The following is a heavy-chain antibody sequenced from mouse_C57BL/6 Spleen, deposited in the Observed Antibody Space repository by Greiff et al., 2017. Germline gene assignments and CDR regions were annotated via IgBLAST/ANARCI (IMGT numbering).Heavy chain of an antibody. J-gene: IGHJ1*03. V-gene: IGHV1-72*01. CDR1: GYTFTSYW. Sequence: VQLQQPGAELVKPGASVKLSCKASGYTFTSYWMHWVKQRPGRGLEWIGRIDPNSGGTKYNEQFKSKATLTVDKPSSTAYMPLSSLTSEDSAVYYCASDYGSSYGYFDVWGTGTTVTVSS. CDR2: IDPNSGGT. D-gene: IGHD1-1*01. CDR3: ASDYGSSYGYFDV.